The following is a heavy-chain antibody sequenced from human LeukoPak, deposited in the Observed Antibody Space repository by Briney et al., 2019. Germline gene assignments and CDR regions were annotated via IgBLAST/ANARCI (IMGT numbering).Heavy chain of an antibody. CDR2: IYTSGST. D-gene: IGHD5-12*01. CDR1: GGSISSGSYY. CDR3: ARSRVATDAFDI. J-gene: IGHJ3*02. Sequence: PSETLSLTCTVSGGSISSGSYYWSWLRQPAGKGLEWIGRIYTSGSTNYDPSLKSRVTISVDTSKNQFSLKLSSVTAADTAVYYCARSRVATDAFDIWAKGQWSPSLQ. V-gene: IGHV4-61*02.